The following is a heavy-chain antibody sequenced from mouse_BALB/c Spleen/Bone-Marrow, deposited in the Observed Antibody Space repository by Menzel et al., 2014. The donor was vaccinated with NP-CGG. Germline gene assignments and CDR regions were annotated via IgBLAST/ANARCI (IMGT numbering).Heavy chain of an antibody. CDR2: ISSGSSTT. CDR1: GFTFSSFG. J-gene: IGHJ2*01. D-gene: IGHD1-1*01. Sequence: DVMLVESGGGLVQPGGSRKLSCAASGFTFSSFGMHWVRQAPEKGLEWAAYISSGSSTTYYADTVMGRFTISRDNPKNTLFRQMTSLRSEDTAMYYCARAGSSSGYFDYWGQGTTLTVSS. CDR3: ARAGSSSGYFDY. V-gene: IGHV5-17*02.